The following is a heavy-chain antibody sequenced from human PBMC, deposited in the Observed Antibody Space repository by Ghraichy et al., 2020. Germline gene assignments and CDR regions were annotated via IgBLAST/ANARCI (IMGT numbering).Heavy chain of an antibody. Sequence: GGSLRLSCVGSGFTFSSYSMNWVRQSPGKGLEWVSYLTSSSRTRFYADSVKGRFTISRDNAQNSLYLQMNSLRDEDTAVYYCARGSTVVRFFYYDGMDVWGQGTTVTVSS. V-gene: IGHV3-48*02. CDR1: GFTFSSYS. D-gene: IGHD4-23*01. CDR2: LTSSSRTR. J-gene: IGHJ6*02. CDR3: ARGSTVVRFFYYDGMDV.